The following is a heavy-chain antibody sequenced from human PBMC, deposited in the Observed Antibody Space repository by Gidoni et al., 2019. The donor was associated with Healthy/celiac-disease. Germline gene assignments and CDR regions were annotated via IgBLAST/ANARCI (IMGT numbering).Heavy chain of an antibody. V-gene: IGHV3-30*18. CDR2: ISYDGSNK. J-gene: IGHJ4*02. D-gene: IGHD3-22*01. Sequence: QVQLVESGGGVVQPGRSLRLSWAAAGFTFSSYGMHWVRQAPGKGLEWVAVISYDGSNKYYADSVKGRFTISRDNSKNTLYLQMNSLRAEDTAVYYCAKDLIGRFDYWGQGTLVTVSS. CDR1: GFTFSSYG. CDR3: AKDLIGRFDY.